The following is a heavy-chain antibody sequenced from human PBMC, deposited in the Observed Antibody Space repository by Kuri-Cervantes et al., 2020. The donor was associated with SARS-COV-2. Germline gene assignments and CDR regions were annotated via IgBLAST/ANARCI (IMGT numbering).Heavy chain of an antibody. D-gene: IGHD2-21*01. Sequence: GGSLRLSCVGTGFTFSGYTMNWVRQAPGKALQWVSSISGSGSYIYYADSVKGRFTVSRDSAKNSLYLQMNNLRGEDTAVYYCARVAGEGPIYYYYMDVWGKGTTVTVSS. CDR2: ISGSGSYI. CDR1: GFTFSGYT. CDR3: ARVAGEGPIYYYYMDV. J-gene: IGHJ6*03. V-gene: IGHV3-21*01.